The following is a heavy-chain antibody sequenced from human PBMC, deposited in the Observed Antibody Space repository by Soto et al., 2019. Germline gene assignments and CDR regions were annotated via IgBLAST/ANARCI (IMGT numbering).Heavy chain of an antibody. J-gene: IGHJ6*02. CDR2: ISSSSSYI. V-gene: IGHV3-21*01. D-gene: IGHD3-3*01. Sequence: GGSLRLSCAASGFTFSSYSMNWVRQAPGKGLEWVSSISSSSSYIYYADSVKGRFTISRDNAKNSLYLQMNSLRAEDTAVYYYARTTSYYDSVYYYYGMDVWGQGTTVTVSS. CDR1: GFTFSSYS. CDR3: ARTTSYYDSVYYYYGMDV.